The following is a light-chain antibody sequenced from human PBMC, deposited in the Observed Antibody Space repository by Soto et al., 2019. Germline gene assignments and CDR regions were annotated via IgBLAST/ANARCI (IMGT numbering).Light chain of an antibody. CDR1: QSVTNNY. CDR3: QQYGSSPIT. V-gene: IGKV3-20*01. CDR2: GAS. J-gene: IGKJ5*01. Sequence: EIVLTQSPGTLSLSPGERATPSCRASQSVTNNYLAWYQQKPGQAPRLLIDGASRRATAIPDRFSGSGSGTDFTLTISRLEPEDFAVFYCQQYGSSPITFGQGTRLEIK.